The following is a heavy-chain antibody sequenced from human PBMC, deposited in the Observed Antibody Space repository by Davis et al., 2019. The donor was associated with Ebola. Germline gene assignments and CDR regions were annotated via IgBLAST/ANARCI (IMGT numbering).Heavy chain of an antibody. CDR2: INPNSGGT. CDR3: ARGGTYCGGDCYNY. Sequence: ASVKVSCKASGYTFTGYYMHWVRQAPGQGLEWMGWINPNSGGTNYAQKFQGWVTMTRDTSISTAYMELSSLRSEDTAVYYCARGGTYCGGDCYNYWGQGTLVTVSS. D-gene: IGHD2-21*01. V-gene: IGHV1-2*04. J-gene: IGHJ4*02. CDR1: GYTFTGYY.